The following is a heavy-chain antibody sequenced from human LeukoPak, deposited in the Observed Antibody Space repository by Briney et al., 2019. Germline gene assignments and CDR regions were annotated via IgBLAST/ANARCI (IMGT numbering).Heavy chain of an antibody. CDR2: IYYSGST. J-gene: IGHJ2*01. CDR1: GGSISSYY. V-gene: IGHV4-59*01. D-gene: IGHD5-24*01. CDR3: ARGRIDGYNPYWYFDL. Sequence: SETLSLTCTVSGGSISSYYWSWIRQPPGKGLEWIRYIYYSGSTNYNPSLKSRVTISVDTSKNQFSLKLSSVTAADTAVYYCARGRIDGYNPYWYFDLWGPGTLVTVSS.